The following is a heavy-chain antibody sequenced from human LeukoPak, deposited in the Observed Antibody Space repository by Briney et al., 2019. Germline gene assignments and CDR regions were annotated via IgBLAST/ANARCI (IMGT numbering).Heavy chain of an antibody. CDR3: AELGITMIGGV. Sequence: GGSLRLSCAPSGFTFSTYAMSWVRQAPGKGLEWVSAISGSGGSTYYADSVKGRFTISRDNAKNSLYLQMNSLRAEDTAVYYCAELGITMIGGVWGKGTTVTISS. CDR2: ISGSGGST. D-gene: IGHD3-10*02. CDR1: GFTFSTYA. V-gene: IGHV3-23*01. J-gene: IGHJ6*04.